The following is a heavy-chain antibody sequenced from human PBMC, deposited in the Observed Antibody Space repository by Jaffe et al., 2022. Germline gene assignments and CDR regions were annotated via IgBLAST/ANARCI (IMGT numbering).Heavy chain of an antibody. Sequence: QVQLVQSGAEVKKPGASVKVSCKASGYTFTSYYMHWVRQAPGQGLEWMGIINPSGGSTSYAQKFQGRVTMTRDTSTSTVYMELSSLRSEDTAVYYCARDLPAVSSDGFRLDYWGQGTLVTVSS. CDR3: ARDLPAVSSDGFRLDY. CDR2: INPSGGST. D-gene: IGHD3-16*01. V-gene: IGHV1-46*01. CDR1: GYTFTSYY. J-gene: IGHJ4*02.